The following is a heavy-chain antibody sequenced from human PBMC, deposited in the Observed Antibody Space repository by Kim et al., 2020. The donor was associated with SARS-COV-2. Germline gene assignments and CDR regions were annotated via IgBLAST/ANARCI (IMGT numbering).Heavy chain of an antibody. J-gene: IGHJ5*02. CDR2: IYHAGST. CDR1: GGSINSSDYY. V-gene: IGHV4-39*01. Sequence: SETLSLTCTISGGSINSSDYYWGWIRQPPGKGLEWIGNIYHAGSTYYNPSLQGRVAMSVETSKNQFSLKLSSVTAADTAVYFCVRCSYDWKELTYHWFDPWGQGTLVIVSS. CDR3: VRCSYDWKELTYHWFDP. D-gene: IGHD3-3*01.